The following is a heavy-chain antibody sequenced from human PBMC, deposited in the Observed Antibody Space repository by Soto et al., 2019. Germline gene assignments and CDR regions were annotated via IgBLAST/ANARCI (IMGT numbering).Heavy chain of an antibody. CDR2: IKPSGGST. Sequence: ASVKVSCKASGYTFTSDGMHWVRQSPGQELEWMGIIKPSGGSTSYAQKFQGRVTMTRDTSTSTVYMELSSLSSEDTAVYYCARDSRSELDPPLDGMDVWGHGSLVTVSS. CDR3: ARDSRSELDPPLDGMDV. CDR1: GYTFTSDG. V-gene: IGHV1-46*01. J-gene: IGHJ6*01. D-gene: IGHD1-1*01.